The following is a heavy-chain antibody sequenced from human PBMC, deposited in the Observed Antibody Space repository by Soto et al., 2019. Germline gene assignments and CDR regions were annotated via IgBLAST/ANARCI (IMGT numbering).Heavy chain of an antibody. CDR2: INPKSGGT. CDR1: GYSFTDYH. Sequence: ASVKVSCKASGYSFTDYHIHWVRQAPGQGLGWLGRINPKSGGTSTAQKFQGWVTMTTDTSISTASMKLTRLTSDDTAIYYCARGDSTDCSNGVCSFFYNHDMDVWG. D-gene: IGHD2-8*01. V-gene: IGHV1-2*04. CDR3: ARGDSTDCSNGVCSFFYNHDMDV. J-gene: IGHJ6*02.